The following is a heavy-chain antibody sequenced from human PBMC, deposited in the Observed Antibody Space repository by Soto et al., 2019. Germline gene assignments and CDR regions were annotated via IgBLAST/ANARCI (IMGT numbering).Heavy chain of an antibody. J-gene: IGHJ5*02. CDR3: ARDRGDNYGNGFDP. V-gene: IGHV4-31*03. CDR2: IYYSGST. Sequence: QVQLQESGPGLVKPSQTLSLTCTVSGGSISSGGYYWSWIHQHPGKGLEWIGYIYYSGSTYYNPSLKRRVTLSVDTAKNQSTLKLSSVTAADAAVYYWARDRGDNYGNGFDPWGQGTLVTVSS. D-gene: IGHD5-18*01. CDR1: GGSISSGGYY.